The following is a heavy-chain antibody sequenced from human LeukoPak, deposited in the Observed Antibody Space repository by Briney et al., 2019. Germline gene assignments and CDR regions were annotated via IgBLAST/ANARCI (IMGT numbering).Heavy chain of an antibody. V-gene: IGHV3-66*01. CDR3: ARGTRSYDGY. Sequence: GGSLRLSCAASGFTVSSNYMSWVRQAPGKGLEWVSIIYTGGSTYYADSVKGRFTISRDNSKNTVYLQMNSLRAEDTAVYYCARGTRSYDGYWGQGTLVTVSS. CDR1: GFTVSSNY. CDR2: IYTGGST. J-gene: IGHJ4*02. D-gene: IGHD3-16*01.